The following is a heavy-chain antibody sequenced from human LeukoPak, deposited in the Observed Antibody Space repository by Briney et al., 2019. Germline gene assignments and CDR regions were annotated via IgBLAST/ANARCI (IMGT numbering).Heavy chain of an antibody. CDR1: GFTFSSYA. J-gene: IGHJ5*02. CDR2: ISGSYTS. V-gene: IGHV3-23*01. CDR3: AKSKEDCCGSFDP. Sequence: GGSLRLSCAASGFTFSSYAMSWVRQAPGKGLEWVSAISGSYTSYYADSVKGRFTISRDNSKNTLYLQMNSLRAEDTALYYCAKSKEDCCGSFDPWGQGTLVTVSS. D-gene: IGHD2-15*01.